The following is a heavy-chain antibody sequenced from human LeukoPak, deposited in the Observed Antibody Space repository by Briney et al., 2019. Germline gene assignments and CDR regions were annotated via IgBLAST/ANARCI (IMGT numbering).Heavy chain of an antibody. CDR3: ARDPLPITIFGVVIPYYFDY. V-gene: IGHV1-46*01. CDR1: GYTFTSYY. D-gene: IGHD3-3*01. Sequence: ASVKVSCKASGYTFTSYYMHWVRQAPGQGLEWMGIINPSGGSTSYAQKFQGRVTMTRDTSTSTVYMELSSLRSEDTAVYYCARDPLPITIFGVVIPYYFDYWGQGTLVTVSS. J-gene: IGHJ4*02. CDR2: INPSGGST.